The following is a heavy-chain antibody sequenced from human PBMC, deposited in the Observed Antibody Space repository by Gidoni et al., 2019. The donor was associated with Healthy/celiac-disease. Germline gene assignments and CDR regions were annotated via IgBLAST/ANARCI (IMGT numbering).Heavy chain of an antibody. CDR1: GFTFSSYA. Sequence: QVQLVESGGGVVQPGRSLRLSCAASGFTFSSYAMHWVRQAPGKGLGWVAVISYDGSNKYYADSVKGRFTISRDNSKNTLYLQMNSLRAEDTAVYYCARGSYYDSSGYYYAERLDAFDIWGQGTMVTVSS. J-gene: IGHJ3*02. V-gene: IGHV3-30-3*01. CDR2: ISYDGSNK. CDR3: ARGSYYDSSGYYYAERLDAFDI. D-gene: IGHD3-22*01.